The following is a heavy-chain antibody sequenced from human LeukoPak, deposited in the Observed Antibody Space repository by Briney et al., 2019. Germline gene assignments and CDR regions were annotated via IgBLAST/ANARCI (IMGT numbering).Heavy chain of an antibody. CDR2: ISGSGGST. J-gene: IGHJ6*03. CDR3: TQSDPYYYYYMDV. V-gene: IGHV3-23*01. Sequence: ETLSLTCAVYGGSFSGYYWSWIRQPPGKGLEWVSAISGSGGSTYYADSVKGRFTISRDNSKNTLYLQMNSLKTEDTAVYYCTQSDPYYYYYMDVWGKGTTVTVSS. CDR1: GGSFSGYY.